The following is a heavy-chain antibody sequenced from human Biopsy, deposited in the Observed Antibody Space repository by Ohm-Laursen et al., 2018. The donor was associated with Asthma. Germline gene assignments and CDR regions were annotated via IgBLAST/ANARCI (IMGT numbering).Heavy chain of an antibody. CDR3: ARGQKSAGDRWFDP. Sequence: SVKVSYKTSGYAFIGSHIHWMRQAPGQGLEWMGRINPNGGGTNYAQKFQGRVTMTRDTSISTAYMEVSRLRSDDTAVYYCARGQKSAGDRWFDPWGQGTLVTVSS. D-gene: IGHD6-13*01. CDR2: INPNGGGT. J-gene: IGHJ5*02. V-gene: IGHV1-2*06. CDR1: GYAFIGSH.